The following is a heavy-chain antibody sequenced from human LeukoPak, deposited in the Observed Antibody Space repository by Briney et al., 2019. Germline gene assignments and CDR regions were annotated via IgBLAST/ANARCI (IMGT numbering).Heavy chain of an antibody. CDR3: ARTDIVVVPAAMPFDY. CDR2: IYYSGST. V-gene: IGHV4-61*01. CDR1: GGSVSSGSYY. D-gene: IGHD2-2*01. J-gene: IGHJ4*02. Sequence: PSETLSLTCTVSGGSVSSGSYYWSWTRQPPGKGLEWIGYIYYSGSTNYNPSLKSRVTISVDTSKNQFSLKLSSVTAADTAVYYCARTDIVVVPAAMPFDYWGQGTLVTVSS.